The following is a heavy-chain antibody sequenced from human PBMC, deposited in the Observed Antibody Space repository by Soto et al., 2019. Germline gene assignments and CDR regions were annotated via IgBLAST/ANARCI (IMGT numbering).Heavy chain of an antibody. Sequence: GGSLRLSCAASGFTFSSYGMHWVRQAPGKGLEWVSGISWNSGSIGYADSVKGRFTISRDNAKNSLYLQMNSLRAEDTALYYCARGPRGNWFDPWGQGTLVTVSS. D-gene: IGHD3-10*01. CDR3: ARGPRGNWFDP. CDR2: ISWNSGSI. CDR1: GFTFSSYG. J-gene: IGHJ5*02. V-gene: IGHV3-9*01.